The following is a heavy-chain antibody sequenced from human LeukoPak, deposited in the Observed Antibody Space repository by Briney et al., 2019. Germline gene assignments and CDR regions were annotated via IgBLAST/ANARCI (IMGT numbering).Heavy chain of an antibody. CDR3: ARGGGTAMAYGPTPYYYYMDV. J-gene: IGHJ6*03. CDR1: GYTFTGYY. Sequence: ASVKVSCKASGYTFTGYYMHWVRQAPGQGLEWMGWINPNSGGTNYAQKFQGRVTMTRDTSISTAYMELSRLRSDDTAEYYCARGGGTAMAYGPTPYYYYMDVWGKGTTVTVSS. CDR2: INPNSGGT. D-gene: IGHD5-18*01. V-gene: IGHV1-2*02.